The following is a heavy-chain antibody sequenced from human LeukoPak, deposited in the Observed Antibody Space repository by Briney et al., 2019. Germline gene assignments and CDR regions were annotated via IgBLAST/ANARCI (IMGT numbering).Heavy chain of an antibody. V-gene: IGHV1-2*02. J-gene: IGHJ4*02. D-gene: IGHD3-16*01. Sequence: GASVKVSCKASGYTLTGYYMHWVRQAPGQGLEWMGWINPNSGGTNYAQKFQGRVTMTRDTSISTAYMELSRLRSDDTAVYYCARGASGRPPYRVGGLGNWGQGTLVTVSS. CDR3: ARGASGRPPYRVGGLGN. CDR2: INPNSGGT. CDR1: GYTLTGYY.